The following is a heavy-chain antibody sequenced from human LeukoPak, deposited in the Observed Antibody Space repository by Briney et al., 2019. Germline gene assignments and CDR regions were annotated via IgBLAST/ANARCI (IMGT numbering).Heavy chain of an antibody. CDR3: ARHDYGDKNFDY. V-gene: IGHV4-34*01. J-gene: IGHJ4*02. CDR1: GGSFSGYY. D-gene: IGHD4-17*01. Sequence: PSETLSLTCAVYGGSFSGYYWSWIRQPPGKGLEWIGSIYDSGGTYYNPSLKSRVTISVNMSNNQFSLKLSSVTAADTAVYYCARHDYGDKNFDYWGQGTLVTVSS. CDR2: IYDSGGT.